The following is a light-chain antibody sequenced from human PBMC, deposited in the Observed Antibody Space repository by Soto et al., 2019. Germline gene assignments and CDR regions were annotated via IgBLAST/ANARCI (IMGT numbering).Light chain of an antibody. J-gene: IGLJ1*01. CDR3: SSYTSSSTRV. Sequence: VLTQPASVSGSPGQSITISCTGTSSDVGGYNYVSWYQQHPGKAPKLMIYEVSNRPSGVSNRFSGSKSGNTASLTISGLQAEEEADYYCSSYTSSSTRVFGTGTKVTVL. V-gene: IGLV2-14*01. CDR2: EVS. CDR1: SSDVGGYNY.